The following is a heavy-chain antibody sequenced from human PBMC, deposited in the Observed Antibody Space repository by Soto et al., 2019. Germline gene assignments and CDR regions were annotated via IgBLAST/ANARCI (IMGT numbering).Heavy chain of an antibody. CDR2: MNPNSGNT. Sequence: QVQLVQSGAEVKKPGASVKVSCKASGYTFTSYDINWVRQATGQGLEWMGWMNPNSGNTGYAQKFQGXVXIXRDXSISTAYMELSSLRSEDTAVYYCAREHSSSWRFDYWGQGTLVTVCS. CDR1: GYTFTSYD. J-gene: IGHJ4*02. D-gene: IGHD6-13*01. V-gene: IGHV1-8*01. CDR3: AREHSSSWRFDY.